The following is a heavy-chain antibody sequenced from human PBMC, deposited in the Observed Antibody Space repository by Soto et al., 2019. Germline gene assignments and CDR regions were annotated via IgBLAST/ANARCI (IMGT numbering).Heavy chain of an antibody. V-gene: IGHV3-21*01. J-gene: IGHJ4*02. CDR1: GFTFTRYT. CDR2: ISSTTNYI. CDR3: ARESGDLPWTFDF. D-gene: IGHD3-10*01. Sequence: GGTLRLSCAASGFTFTRYTMNWVRQAPGKGLEWVSSISSTTNYIYYADSMKGRFTVSRDNAKNSVYLEMNSLSAEDTALYYCARESGDLPWTFDFWGQGTLVTVSS.